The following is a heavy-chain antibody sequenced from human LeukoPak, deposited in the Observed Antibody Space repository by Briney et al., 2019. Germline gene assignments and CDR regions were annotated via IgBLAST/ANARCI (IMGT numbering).Heavy chain of an antibody. CDR3: ARAPSGAAADT. CDR2: IYTSGSI. J-gene: IGHJ5*02. D-gene: IGHD6-13*01. V-gene: IGHV4-4*07. CDR1: GGPISYYY. Sequence: PSETLSLTCTVSGGPISYYYWSWIRQPAGKGLEWIGRIYTSGSINYNPSLKSRVTISVDTSKNQFSLKLSSVTAADTAVYYCARAPSGAAADTWGQGTLVTVSS.